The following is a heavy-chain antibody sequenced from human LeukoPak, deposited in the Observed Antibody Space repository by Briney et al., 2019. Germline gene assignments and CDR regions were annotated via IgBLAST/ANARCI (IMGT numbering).Heavy chain of an antibody. V-gene: IGHV5-51*01. Sequence: GESLKISCKGSGYTFSNNWIGWVRQMPGKGLEWVGIIYPGDSQTRYSPSFQGQVTISADKSISTAYLQWSSLKASDIAMYYCARLSAGSHFHLDSWGQGTPVTVSS. CDR3: ARLSAGSHFHLDS. D-gene: IGHD1-26*01. CDR2: IYPGDSQT. CDR1: GYTFSNNW. J-gene: IGHJ4*02.